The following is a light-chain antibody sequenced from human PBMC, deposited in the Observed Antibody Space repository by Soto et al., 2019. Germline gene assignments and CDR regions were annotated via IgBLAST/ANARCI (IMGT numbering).Light chain of an antibody. V-gene: IGLV2-14*03. Sequence: LALPAPLSGSPGQAVAHPPPGKSSDVGGYNYVSWYQHHPGKAPKLMIYDVTNRPSGVSDRFSGSKSGNTASLTISGLQAEDEADYYCSSYTSSGNYVFGTGTKVTVL. CDR3: SSYTSSGNYV. CDR2: DVT. CDR1: SSDVGGYNY. J-gene: IGLJ1*01.